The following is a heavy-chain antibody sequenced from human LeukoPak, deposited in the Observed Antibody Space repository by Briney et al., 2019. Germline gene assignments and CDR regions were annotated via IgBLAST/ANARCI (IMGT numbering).Heavy chain of an antibody. D-gene: IGHD6-25*01. V-gene: IGHV3-23*01. J-gene: IGHJ4*02. CDR3: AIPLVAGSFDY. CDR1: GFTISSYA. Sequence: GGSLRLSCAASGFTISSYALSWIRQAPGKGLEWVSSISGSGGSTYYAAPVKGRSTSSRNTSKNMPLLQMTGMTAEDTAVYYCAIPLVAGSFDYWGQGTLVTVSS. CDR2: ISGSGGST.